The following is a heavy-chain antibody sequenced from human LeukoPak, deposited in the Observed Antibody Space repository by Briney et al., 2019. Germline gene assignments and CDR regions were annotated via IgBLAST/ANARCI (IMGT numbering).Heavy chain of an antibody. CDR3: ATDRGSGSYIVAFDM. CDR2: IKSKLRGEAT. V-gene: IGHV3-15*01. J-gene: IGHJ3*02. Sequence: GGSLRLSCAASGFIFRDAWMSWVRQSPGKGLEWVGRIKSKLRGEATDYAAPVKGRFTISRDDSKNTLYLQMNSLKSEDTAVYYCATDRGSGSYIVAFDMWGQGTTVTVSS. CDR1: GFIFRDAW. D-gene: IGHD3-10*01.